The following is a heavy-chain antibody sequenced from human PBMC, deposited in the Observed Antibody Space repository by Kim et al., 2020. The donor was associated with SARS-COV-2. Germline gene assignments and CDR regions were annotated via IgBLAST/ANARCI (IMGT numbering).Heavy chain of an antibody. Sequence: SVKVSCKASGGTFSSYAISWVRQAPGQGLEWMGRIIPILGIANYAQKFQGRVTITADKSTSTAYMELSSLRSEDTAVYYCARFGLDFWSGYYDYYYMDVWGKGTTVTVSS. CDR1: GGTFSSYA. V-gene: IGHV1-69*04. J-gene: IGHJ6*03. CDR2: IIPILGIA. D-gene: IGHD3-3*01. CDR3: ARFGLDFWSGYYDYYYMDV.